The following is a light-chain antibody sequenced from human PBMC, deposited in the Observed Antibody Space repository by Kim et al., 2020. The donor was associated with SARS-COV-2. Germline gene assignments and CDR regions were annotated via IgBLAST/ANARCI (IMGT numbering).Light chain of an antibody. J-gene: IGKJ4*01. CDR3: QQYNNLPCT. V-gene: IGKV3-15*01. CDR1: QSVTSN. Sequence: EIVMTQSPATLSVSRGERVTLSCRASQSVTSNLAWYQQKPGKAPRPLIYGASTRATGIPVRVSGSGSGTEFTLTISSLQSEDFAVYYCQQYNNLPCTFFGGTKRDIK. CDR2: GAS.